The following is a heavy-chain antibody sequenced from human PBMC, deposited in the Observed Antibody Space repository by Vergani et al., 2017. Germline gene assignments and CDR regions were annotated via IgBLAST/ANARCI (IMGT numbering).Heavy chain of an antibody. Sequence: QVQLQESGPGLVKPSETLSLTCTVSGGSISSYYWSWIRQPAGKGLEWIGRIYTSGSTNYNPSLKRRVTMSVDTSKNQFSLKLSAVTAADTAVYYCARYLVGYCSSTSCVWDFDLWGRGTLVTVSS. J-gene: IGHJ2*01. CDR1: GGSISSYY. D-gene: IGHD2-2*01. V-gene: IGHV4-4*07. CDR3: ARYLVGYCSSTSCVWDFDL. CDR2: IYTSGST.